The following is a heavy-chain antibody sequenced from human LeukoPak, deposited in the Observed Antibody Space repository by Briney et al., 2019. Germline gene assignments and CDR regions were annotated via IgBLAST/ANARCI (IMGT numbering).Heavy chain of an antibody. V-gene: IGHV3-33*01. Sequence: GGSLRLSCAASGFTFSSYGMHWVRQAPGKGLEWVAVIWYDGSYKYYADSVKGRFTISRDNSKNALYLQMNSLRAEDTAVYYCARSTVSRYCSSTSCYTLPDYWGQGTLVTVSS. CDR2: IWYDGSYK. CDR3: ARSTVSRYCSSTSCYTLPDY. CDR1: GFTFSSYG. J-gene: IGHJ4*02. D-gene: IGHD2-2*02.